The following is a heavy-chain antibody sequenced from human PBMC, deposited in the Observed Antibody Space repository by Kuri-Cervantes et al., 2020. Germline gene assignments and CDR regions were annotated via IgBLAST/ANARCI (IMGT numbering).Heavy chain of an antibody. Sequence: GESLKISCAASGFTFGDYAMSWVRQAPGKGLEWVSAISGSGGSTYYADSVKGRFTISRDNSKNTLYLQMNSLRAEDTAVYYCTTNFYSRNCWGQGTLVTVSS. D-gene: IGHD1-1*01. V-gene: IGHV3-23*01. CDR1: GFTFGDYA. J-gene: IGHJ4*02. CDR3: TTNFYSRNC. CDR2: ISGSGGST.